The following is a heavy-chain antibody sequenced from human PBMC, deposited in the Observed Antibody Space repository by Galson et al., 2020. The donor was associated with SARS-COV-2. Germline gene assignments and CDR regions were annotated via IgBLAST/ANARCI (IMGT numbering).Heavy chain of an antibody. CDR3: ASPREAMVRGVIGYFDY. CDR2: ISYYLINK. J-gene: IGHJ4*02. V-gene: IGHV3-30*04. D-gene: IGHD3-10*01. CDR1: LFTFIIYS. Sequence: SFSSSLFTFIIYSIHFFLHSPFNLLEWVSVISYYLINKYYSYSFNFLFTISIYNSKNTLYLQMNSLRAEDTAVYYCASPREAMVRGVIGYFDYWGQGTLVTVSS.